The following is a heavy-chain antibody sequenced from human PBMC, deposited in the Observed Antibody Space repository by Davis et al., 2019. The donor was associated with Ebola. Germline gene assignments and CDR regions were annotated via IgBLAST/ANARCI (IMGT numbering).Heavy chain of an antibody. Sequence: GESLKISCETSGFIFRNYVMSWVRQAPGKGLEWVSTFGTGGDTYYADSVKGRFTISRDNSKNTLYLQMNSLRAEDTAVYYCTQMMWAAAGTRYFDYWGQGTLVTVAS. CDR1: GFIFRNYV. J-gene: IGHJ4*02. V-gene: IGHV3-23*01. CDR2: FGTGGDT. CDR3: TQMMWAAAGTRYFDY. D-gene: IGHD6-13*01.